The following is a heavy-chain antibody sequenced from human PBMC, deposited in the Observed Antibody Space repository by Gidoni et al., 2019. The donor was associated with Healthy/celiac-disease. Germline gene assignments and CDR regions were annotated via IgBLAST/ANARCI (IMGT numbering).Heavy chain of an antibody. CDR1: GGSLSSYY. V-gene: IGHV4-59*01. J-gene: IGHJ5*02. Sequence: QVHLQESGSGLVKPSETLSLTCTVSGGSLSSYYWSWIRQPPGNGLEWIGYIYYSGSTSYNPSLKSRVTISVDTTKNPFSLKLSSVTAADTDVYYGARRTDYYDSSGYRGDWFDPWGQGTLVTVSS. CDR2: IYYSGST. CDR3: ARRTDYYDSSGYRGDWFDP. D-gene: IGHD3-22*01.